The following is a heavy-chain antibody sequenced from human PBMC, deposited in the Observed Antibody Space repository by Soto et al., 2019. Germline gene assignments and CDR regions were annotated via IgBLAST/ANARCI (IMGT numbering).Heavy chain of an antibody. CDR3: ARESEDLTSNFDY. CDR2: ISSTTNYI. J-gene: IGHJ4*02. V-gene: IGHV3-21*06. Sequence: GGSLRLACAASVFTFTRYSMNWVRQAPGKGLEWVSSISSTTNYIYYGDSMKGRFTISRDNAKNSLYLEMNSLRAEDTAVYYCARESEDLTSNFDYWGQGTLVTVSS. CDR1: VFTFTRYS.